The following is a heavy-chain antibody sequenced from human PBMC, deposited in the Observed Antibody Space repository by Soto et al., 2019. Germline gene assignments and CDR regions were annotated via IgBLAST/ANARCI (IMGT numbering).Heavy chain of an antibody. CDR3: ARVGSGGSWFDP. J-gene: IGHJ5*02. Sequence: QVQLVESGGGLVKPRGSLRLSCAASGFTFSDYYMSWIRQAPGKGLEWVSYISSSSSYTNYADSVKGRFTISRDNAKNSLYLQMNSLRAEDTAVYYCARVGSGGSWFDPWGQGTLVTVSS. CDR2: ISSSSSYT. CDR1: GFTFSDYY. D-gene: IGHD2-15*01. V-gene: IGHV3-11*06.